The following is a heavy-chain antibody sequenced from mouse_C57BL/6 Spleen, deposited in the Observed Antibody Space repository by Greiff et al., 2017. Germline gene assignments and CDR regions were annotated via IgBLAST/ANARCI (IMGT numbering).Heavy chain of an antibody. Sequence: VQLQQPGAELVKPGSSVKLSCKASGYTFTSYWMHWVKQRPGQGLEWIGRIHPSDSDTNYNQKFKGKATLTVDKSSSTAYMQLSRLTSEDSAVYYCAMEGYGNFYAMDYWGQGTSVTVSS. V-gene: IGHV1-74*01. CDR1: GYTFTSYW. CDR3: AMEGYGNFYAMDY. CDR2: IHPSDSDT. J-gene: IGHJ4*01. D-gene: IGHD2-10*02.